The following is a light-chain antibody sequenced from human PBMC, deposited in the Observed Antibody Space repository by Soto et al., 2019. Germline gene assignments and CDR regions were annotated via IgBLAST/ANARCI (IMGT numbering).Light chain of an antibody. V-gene: IGKV1-39*01. Sequence: DIQMTQSPSSLSASVGDRVTITCRASQSISSYLNWYQQKPGKAPKLLIYAASSLQSGVPSRCSGSGSGTDFTLTISSLQPEDFATYYCQQSYSTPLMNTFGQGTKLEIK. CDR2: AAS. J-gene: IGKJ2*01. CDR1: QSISSY. CDR3: QQSYSTPLMNT.